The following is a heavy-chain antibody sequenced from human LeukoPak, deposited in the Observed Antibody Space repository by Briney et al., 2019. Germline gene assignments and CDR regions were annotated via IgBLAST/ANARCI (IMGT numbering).Heavy chain of an antibody. CDR2: NSGGAI. CDR3: VRGPGSSWYQADY. J-gene: IGHJ4*02. CDR1: GFTVSSNY. D-gene: IGHD6-13*01. V-gene: IGHV3-53*01. Sequence: GGSLRLSCAASGFTVSSNYMSWVRQAPGKGLEWVSVNSGGAIYYADSVKGRFTISRDTSKNTLYLQMNSLRAEDTAVYYCVRGPGSSWYQADYWGQGTLVTVSS.